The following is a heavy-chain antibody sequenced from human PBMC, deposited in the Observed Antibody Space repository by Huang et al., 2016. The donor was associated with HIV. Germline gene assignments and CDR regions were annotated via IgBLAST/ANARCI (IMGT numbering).Heavy chain of an antibody. CDR3: VKGDIVGTANFFDY. CDR1: GFRFDNSA. Sequence: EVQLVESGGNLIQTGGSLRLDCAASGFRFDNSAMYWVRQAPGKGLEWVSSISWNSANIAYGDSVKGRFTSSRDNARNSLYLQMNSLRPDDTALYYCVKGDIVGTANFFDYWGQGTQVSVSS. V-gene: IGHV3-9*01. D-gene: IGHD1-26*01. J-gene: IGHJ4*02. CDR2: ISWNSANI.